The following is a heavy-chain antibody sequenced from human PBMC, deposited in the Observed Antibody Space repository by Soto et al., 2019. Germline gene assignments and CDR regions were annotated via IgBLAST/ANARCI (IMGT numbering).Heavy chain of an antibody. CDR1: GYTFTSYD. V-gene: IGHV1-8*01. Sequence: QVQLVQSGAEVKKPGASVKVSCKASGYTFTSYDINWVRQATGQGLEWMGWMNPNSGNTGYAQKFQGRVTMTRNTSISTAYMEMSSLRSDDTAVYYCARGYCSGGSCYSLVSWVTYYYYYGMDVWGQGTTVTVSS. CDR2: MNPNSGNT. CDR3: ARGYCSGGSCYSLVSWVTYYYYYGMDV. J-gene: IGHJ6*02. D-gene: IGHD2-15*01.